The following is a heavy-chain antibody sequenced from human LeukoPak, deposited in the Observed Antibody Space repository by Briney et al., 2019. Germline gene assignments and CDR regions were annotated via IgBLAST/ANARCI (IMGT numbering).Heavy chain of an antibody. CDR2: IYPGDSDT. J-gene: IGHJ4*02. Sequence: GESLKISCKGSGYSFTSYWIGWVRQMPGKGLEWMGIIYPGDSDTRYSPSFQGQATISADKSISTAYLQWSSLKASDTAMYYCARETEKREWELLLDYWGQGTPVTVSS. CDR1: GYSFTSYW. V-gene: IGHV5-51*01. D-gene: IGHD1-26*01. CDR3: ARETEKREWELLLDY.